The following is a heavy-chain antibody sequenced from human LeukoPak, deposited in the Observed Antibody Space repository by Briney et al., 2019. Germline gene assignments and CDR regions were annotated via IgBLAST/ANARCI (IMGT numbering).Heavy chain of an antibody. CDR2: ISDSGGST. CDR3: ARGYCSGGSCTWGLFDS. D-gene: IGHD2-15*01. Sequence: GGSLRLSCVASGFIFSTHAMSWVRLAPGGGLEWVSTISDSGGSTNYPESVKGPFTISRDNSMSTLSLQMKSLRVEDTALDYCARGYCSGGSCTWGLFDSWGQGTLVTVSS. V-gene: IGHV3-23*01. J-gene: IGHJ4*02. CDR1: GFIFSTHA.